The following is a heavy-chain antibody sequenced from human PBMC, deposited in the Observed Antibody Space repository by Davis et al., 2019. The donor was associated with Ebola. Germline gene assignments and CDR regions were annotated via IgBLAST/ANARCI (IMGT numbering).Heavy chain of an antibody. CDR1: GFTFVKYT. Sequence: PGGSLRLSCAASGFTFVKYTMQWVRQAPGKGLEWVAIISYDGSDKYNGDSVKGRFTISRDNAKNTLYLQMNSLRAEDTAVYYCGRGHYGMDVWGQGTTVTVSS. CDR2: ISYDGSDK. V-gene: IGHV3-30-3*02. J-gene: IGHJ6*02. CDR3: GRGHYGMDV.